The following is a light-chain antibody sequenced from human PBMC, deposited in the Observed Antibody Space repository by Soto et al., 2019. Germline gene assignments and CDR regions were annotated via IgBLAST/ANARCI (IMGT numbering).Light chain of an antibody. CDR2: AAS. J-gene: IGKJ4*01. CDR3: QQLQSYPLT. V-gene: IGKV1-9*01. Sequence: DIQLTQSPSFLSASEGDRVTITCRASQRISNFLAWYQQKPGKAPKLLIYAASTLQSGVPSRFSGSGSGTEFTLTISSLQPEDFAAYYCQQLQSYPLTCGGGSKVELK. CDR1: QRISNF.